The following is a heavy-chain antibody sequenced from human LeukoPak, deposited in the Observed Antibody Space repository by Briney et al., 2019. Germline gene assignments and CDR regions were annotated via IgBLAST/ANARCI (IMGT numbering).Heavy chain of an antibody. CDR1: GFTFSSYS. J-gene: IGHJ4*02. V-gene: IGHV3-23*05. CDR2: IKISGYA. Sequence: PGGSLRLSCAASGFTFSSYSMNWVRQAPGKGLEWVSSIKISGYADYADSVKGRFTISRDNSKNTLYLQMNSLRVEDTAVYYCARRYFDYWGQGTLVTVSS. CDR3: ARRYFDY.